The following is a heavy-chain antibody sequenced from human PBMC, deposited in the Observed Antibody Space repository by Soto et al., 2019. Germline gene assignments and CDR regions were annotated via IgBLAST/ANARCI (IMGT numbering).Heavy chain of an antibody. CDR3: AKDPTVATIIGYYYYYGMDV. Sequence: GGSLRLSCAASGFTFSSYAMSWVRQAPGKGLEWVSAISGSGGSTYYADSVKGRFTISTDNSKNTLYLQMNSLRAEDTAVYYCAKDPTVATIIGYYYYYGMDVWGQGTTVTVS. V-gene: IGHV3-23*01. CDR2: ISGSGGST. D-gene: IGHD5-12*01. CDR1: GFTFSSYA. J-gene: IGHJ6*02.